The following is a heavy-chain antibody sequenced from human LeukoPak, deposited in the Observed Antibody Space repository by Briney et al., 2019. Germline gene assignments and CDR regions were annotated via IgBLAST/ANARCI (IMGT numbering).Heavy chain of an antibody. CDR1: GFTFSSHW. J-gene: IGHJ4*02. CDR3: ARDLSGIAGYTYGRGIDY. Sequence: AGCLTLSCVASGFTFSSHWMSWVRQPPGKGREWVAYINKNGSEKYYVDDVKGRFTISRENAKTSLYLKMNSLRAEDTAVYYCARDLSGIAGYTYGRGIDYWGQGTLVTVSS. V-gene: IGHV3-7*01. CDR2: INKNGSEK. D-gene: IGHD5-18*01.